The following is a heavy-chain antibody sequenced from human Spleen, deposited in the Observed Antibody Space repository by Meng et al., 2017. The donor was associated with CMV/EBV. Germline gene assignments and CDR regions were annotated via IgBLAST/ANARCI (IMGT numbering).Heavy chain of an antibody. CDR1: GGSFSGYY. J-gene: IGHJ4*02. CDR3: ARDVSVDTVLVTDY. CDR2: INHSGST. D-gene: IGHD5-18*01. V-gene: IGHV4-34*01. Sequence: SETLSLTCAVYGGSFSGYYWSWIRQPPGKGLEWIGEINHSGSTNYNPSLKSRVTTSVDTSKNQFSLKLTSVTAADTAVYYCARDVSVDTVLVTDYWGQGTLVTVSS.